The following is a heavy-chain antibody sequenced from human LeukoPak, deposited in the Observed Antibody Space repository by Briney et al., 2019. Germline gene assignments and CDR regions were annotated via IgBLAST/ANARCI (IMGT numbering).Heavy chain of an antibody. V-gene: IGHV4-39*07. Sequence: SETLSLTCTVSGGSIGSSSYYWGWIRQPPGKGLEWIGSIYYSGGTYYNPSLKSRVTISVDTSKNQFSLKLSSVTAADTAVYYCAVYCSSTSCYKLAINAFDIWGQGTMVTVSS. J-gene: IGHJ3*02. CDR2: IYYSGGT. CDR3: AVYCSSTSCYKLAINAFDI. CDR1: GGSIGSSSYY. D-gene: IGHD2-2*02.